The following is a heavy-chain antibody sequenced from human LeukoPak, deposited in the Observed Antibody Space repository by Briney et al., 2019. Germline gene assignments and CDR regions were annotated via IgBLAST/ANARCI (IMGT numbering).Heavy chain of an antibody. CDR1: GGTFSSYA. J-gene: IGHJ4*02. CDR3: AEGIAVASLDY. CDR2: IIPIFGTA. Sequence: GASVKVSCKASGGTFSSYAISWVRQAPGQGLEWMGGIIPIFGTANYAQKFQGRVTITADKSTSTAYMELSSLRSEDTAVYYCAEGIAVASLDYWGQGTLVTVSS. D-gene: IGHD6-19*01. V-gene: IGHV1-69*06.